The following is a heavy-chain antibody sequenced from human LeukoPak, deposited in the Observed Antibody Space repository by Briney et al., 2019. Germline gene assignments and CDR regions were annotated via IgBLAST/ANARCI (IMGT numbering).Heavy chain of an antibody. V-gene: IGHV3-53*01. CDR1: GFTVSSNY. Sequence: GGSLRLSCAASGFTVSSNYMSWVRQAPGKGLEWVSVIYSGGSTYYADSVKGRFTISRDNSKNTLYLQMNSLRAEDTAVYYCARVLLSISTSGWFYYFDYWGQGTLVTVSS. J-gene: IGHJ4*02. CDR3: ARVLLSISTSGWFYYFDY. D-gene: IGHD6-19*01. CDR2: IYSGGST.